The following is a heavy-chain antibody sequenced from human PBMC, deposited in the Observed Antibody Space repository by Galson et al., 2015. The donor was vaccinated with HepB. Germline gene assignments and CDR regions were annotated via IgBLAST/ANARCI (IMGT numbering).Heavy chain of an antibody. Sequence: SLRLSCAASGFTASSNYVGWVRQSPGKGLEWLSIMYSGGSTYYRDSVKGRFTISRDNSRNMLSLQMNSLRAEDTAVYFCVMGYTSGWYDYWGQGTLVTVSS. CDR1: GFTASSNY. CDR3: VMGYTSGWYDY. J-gene: IGHJ4*02. CDR2: MYSGGST. V-gene: IGHV3-53*01. D-gene: IGHD6-19*01.